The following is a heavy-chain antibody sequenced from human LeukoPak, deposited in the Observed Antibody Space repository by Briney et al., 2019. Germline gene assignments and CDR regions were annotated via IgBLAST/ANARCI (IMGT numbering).Heavy chain of an antibody. V-gene: IGHV4-59*01. CDR3: AATPYYYDSSGYHPE. J-gene: IGHJ4*02. CDR2: IYYSGST. Sequence: PSETLSLTCTVSGGSISSYYWSWIRQPPGKGLEWIGYIYYSGSTNYNPSLKSRVTISVDTSKNQFSLKLSSVTVADTDVYYCAATPYYYDSSGYHPEWGQGTLVTVSS. D-gene: IGHD3-22*01. CDR1: GGSISSYY.